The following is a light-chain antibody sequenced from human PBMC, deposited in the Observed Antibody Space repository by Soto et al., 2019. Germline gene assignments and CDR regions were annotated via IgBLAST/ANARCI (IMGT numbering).Light chain of an antibody. CDR3: QQYNNWPRT. J-gene: IGKJ1*01. CDR1: QSVSSY. V-gene: IGKV3-15*01. CDR2: GAS. Sequence: EILITQSPATLSVSPGERATLSCRASQSVSSYLAWYQQKPGQPPRLLIYGASTRATGIPARFSGSGSGTDFTLTISSXQSEDFAVYHCQQYNNWPRTFGQGTKVDIK.